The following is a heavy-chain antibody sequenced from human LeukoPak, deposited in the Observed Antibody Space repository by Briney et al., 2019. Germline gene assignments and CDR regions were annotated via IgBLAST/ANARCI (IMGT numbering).Heavy chain of an antibody. J-gene: IGHJ5*02. CDR1: GGSFSGYY. Sequence: SETLSLTCAVYGGSFSGYYWSRIRQPPGKGLEWIGEINHSGSTNYNPSLKSRVTISVDTSKNQFSLRLSSVTAADTAVYYCARKKGSSWYESRRNWFDPWGQGTLVTVSS. CDR3: ARKKGSSWYESRRNWFDP. V-gene: IGHV4-34*01. D-gene: IGHD6-13*01. CDR2: INHSGST.